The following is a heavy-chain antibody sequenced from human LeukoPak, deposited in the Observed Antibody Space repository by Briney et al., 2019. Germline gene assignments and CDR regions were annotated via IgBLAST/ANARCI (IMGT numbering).Heavy chain of an antibody. CDR1: GYTFTGYY. Sequence: GASVSVSCKASGYTFTGYYMHWVRQAPGQGLEGMGWINPNSGGTNYAQKFQGRVTMTRDTAISTAYMELSRLRSDDTAVYYCARDDYGDLDYWGQGTLVTVSS. CDR2: INPNSGGT. J-gene: IGHJ4*02. CDR3: ARDDYGDLDY. V-gene: IGHV1-2*02. D-gene: IGHD4-17*01.